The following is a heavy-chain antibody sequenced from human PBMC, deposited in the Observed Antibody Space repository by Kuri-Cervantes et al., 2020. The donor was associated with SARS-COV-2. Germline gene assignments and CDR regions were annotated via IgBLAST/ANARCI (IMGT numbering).Heavy chain of an antibody. V-gene: IGHV1-69*10. CDR3: ARAGFFGDYGPSHWFDP. D-gene: IGHD4-17*01. CDR2: IIPIFGIA. CDR1: GGTFSSYA. Sequence: SVKVSCKASGGTFSSYAISWVRQAPGQGLEWMGGIIPIFGIANYAQKFQGRVTITADKSTSTAYMELSSLRSDDTAVYYCARAGFFGDYGPSHWFDPWGQGTLVTVSS. J-gene: IGHJ5*02.